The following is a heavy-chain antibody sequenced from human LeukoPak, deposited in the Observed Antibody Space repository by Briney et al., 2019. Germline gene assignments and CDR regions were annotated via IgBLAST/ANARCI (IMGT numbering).Heavy chain of an antibody. CDR2: IYPGDSDT. CDR1: GYSFTSYW. J-gene: IGHJ5*02. CDR3: ARNYNWFDP. Sequence: GESLKISCQGSGYSFTSYWIAWVRQMPGRGLEWMGIIYPGDSDTRYSPSFQGQVTISADKSISTAYLQWSSLKASDTAIYYCARNYNWFDPWGQGTLVTVSS. D-gene: IGHD1-14*01. V-gene: IGHV5-51*01.